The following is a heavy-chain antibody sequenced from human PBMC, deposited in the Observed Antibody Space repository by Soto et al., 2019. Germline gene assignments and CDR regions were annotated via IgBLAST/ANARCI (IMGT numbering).Heavy chain of an antibody. D-gene: IGHD1-26*01. Sequence: GSLRLSCAASGFTFSSYGMHWVRQAPGKGLEWVAVISYDGSNKYYADSVKGRFTISRDNSKNTLYLQMNSLRAEDTAVYYCAKDVGGQSYMDVWGQGTTVTVSS. CDR1: GFTFSSYG. J-gene: IGHJ6*02. V-gene: IGHV3-30*18. CDR2: ISYDGSNK. CDR3: AKDVGGQSYMDV.